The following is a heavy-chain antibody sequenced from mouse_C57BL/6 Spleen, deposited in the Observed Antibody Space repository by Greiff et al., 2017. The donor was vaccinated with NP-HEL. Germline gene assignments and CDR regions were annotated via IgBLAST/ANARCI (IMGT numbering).Heavy chain of an antibody. D-gene: IGHD1-1*01. J-gene: IGHJ4*01. V-gene: IGHV5-6*01. CDR2: ISSGGSYT. CDR1: GFTFSSYG. Sequence: EVKLVESGGDLVKPGGSLKLSCAASGFTFSSYGMSWVRQTPDKRLEWVATISSGGSYTYYPDSVKGRFTISRDNAKNTLYLQMSSLKSEDTAMYDCARGGITTVGGAYYAMDYWGQGTSVTVSS. CDR3: ARGGITTVGGAYYAMDY.